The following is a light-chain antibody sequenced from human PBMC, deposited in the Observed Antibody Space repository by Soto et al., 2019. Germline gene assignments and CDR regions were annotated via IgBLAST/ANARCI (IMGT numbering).Light chain of an antibody. Sequence: MTQSPATLSVSPGARAPLSCKASQSVRNNLVWYLQKPGLAPRPIIYDATNRATGIPVRFSGSGSGTEFTLTISRLQSEDVGVYYCQKYDNWPPKTFGGGTKVDIK. V-gene: IGKV3-15*01. CDR2: DAT. CDR3: QKYDNWPPKT. J-gene: IGKJ4*01. CDR1: QSVRNN.